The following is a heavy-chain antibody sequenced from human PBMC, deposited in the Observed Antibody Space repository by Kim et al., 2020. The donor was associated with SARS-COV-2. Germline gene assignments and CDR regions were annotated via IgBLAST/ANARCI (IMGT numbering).Heavy chain of an antibody. CDR1: GGSISSSSYY. Sequence: SETLSLTCTVSGGSISSSSYYWGWIRQPPGKGLEWIGSIYYSGSTYYNPSLKSRVTISVDTSKNQFSLKLSSVTAADTAVYYCARHDTYYGSSGYGRADAFDIWGQGTMVTVSS. J-gene: IGHJ3*02. V-gene: IGHV4-39*01. CDR3: ARHDTYYGSSGYGRADAFDI. CDR2: IYYSGST. D-gene: IGHD3-22*01.